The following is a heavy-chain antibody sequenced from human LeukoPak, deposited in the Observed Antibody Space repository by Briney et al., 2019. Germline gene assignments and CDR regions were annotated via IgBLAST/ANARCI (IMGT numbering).Heavy chain of an antibody. CDR1: GSTFAELS. V-gene: IGHV1-24*01. J-gene: IGHJ4*02. CDR2: FDPEDGQA. Sequence: ASVKVSCKVSGSTFAELSMHWVRQAPGKGLEWMEGFDPEDGQATYAQKFRGRVTVTEDTSTDTAYMDLSSLRSEDTAVYYCATVSSYTYDNGGFYFDFWGQGTLVTVSS. CDR3: ATVSSYTYDNGGFYFDF. D-gene: IGHD3-22*01.